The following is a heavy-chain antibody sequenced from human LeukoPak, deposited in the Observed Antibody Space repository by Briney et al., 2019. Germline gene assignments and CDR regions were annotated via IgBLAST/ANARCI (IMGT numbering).Heavy chain of an antibody. CDR2: INHSGSI. CDR1: GGSFSGYY. D-gene: IGHD3-10*01. J-gene: IGHJ6*03. Sequence: SETLSLTCDVYGGSFSGYYWSWIRQPPGKGLEWMGEINHSGSINYSPSLKSRVTISVDTSKNQFSLKLSSVTAADTAVYYCARGITMVRGAPLNYYYYMDVWGKGTTVTVSS. V-gene: IGHV4-34*01. CDR3: ARGITMVRGAPLNYYYYMDV.